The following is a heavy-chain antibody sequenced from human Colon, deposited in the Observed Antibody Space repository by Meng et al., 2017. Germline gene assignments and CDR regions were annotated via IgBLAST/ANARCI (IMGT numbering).Heavy chain of an antibody. CDR3: ARHGGWHFDY. D-gene: IGHD6-19*01. J-gene: IGHJ4*02. CDR2: IYLGGSP. CDR1: GGSISSSQW. Sequence: QGQRQGSGPGRVGPSGTLSLTCEVSGGSISSSQWWSWVRQPPGKGLEWIGQIYLGGSPAYSPSLESRITMSVDKSNNQFSLRLRSVTAADTAVYYCARHGGWHFDYWGQGTLVTVSS. V-gene: IGHV4-4*02.